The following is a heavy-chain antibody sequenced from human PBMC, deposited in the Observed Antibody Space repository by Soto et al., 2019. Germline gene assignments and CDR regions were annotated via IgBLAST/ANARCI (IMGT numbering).Heavy chain of an antibody. Sequence: GGSLRLSCAASGFTFSNAWMSWVRQAPGKGLEWVGRIKSKTDGGTTDYAAPVKGRFTISRDDSKNKLYLQMNSLKTEDTAVYYCTTDPGVICGGSCQGDVWGQGTTVTVSS. D-gene: IGHD2-15*01. J-gene: IGHJ6*02. CDR3: TTDPGVICGGSCQGDV. CDR1: GFTFSNAW. CDR2: IKSKTDGGTT. V-gene: IGHV3-15*01.